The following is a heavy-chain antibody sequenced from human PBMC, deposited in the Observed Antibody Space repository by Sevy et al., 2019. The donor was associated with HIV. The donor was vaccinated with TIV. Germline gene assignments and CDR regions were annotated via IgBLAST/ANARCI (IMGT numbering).Heavy chain of an antibody. CDR1: GYTFTSYG. V-gene: IGHV1-18*01. J-gene: IGHJ4*02. CDR3: AREYCSSTSCYPSYFDY. Sequence: ASEKVSCKASGYTFTSYGISWVRQAPGQGLEWMGWISAYNGNTNYAQKLQGRVTMTTDTSTSTAYMELRSLRSDDTAVYYCAREYCSSTSCYPSYFDYWGQGTLVTVSS. D-gene: IGHD2-2*01. CDR2: ISAYNGNT.